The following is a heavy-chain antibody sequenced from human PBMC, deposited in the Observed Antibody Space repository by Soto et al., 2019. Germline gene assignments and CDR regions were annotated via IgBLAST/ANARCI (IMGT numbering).Heavy chain of an antibody. CDR2: IYPGDSDT. D-gene: IGHD3-22*01. CDR3: ARDSSGYYSSSYGMDV. CDR1: GYSFTSYW. V-gene: IGHV5-51*01. J-gene: IGHJ6*02. Sequence: GESLKISCKGSGYSFTSYWIGWVRQMPGKGLEWMGIIYPGDSDTRYSPSFQGQVTISADKSISTAYLQWSSLKASDTAMYYCARDSSGYYSSSYGMDVWGQGTTVTVPS.